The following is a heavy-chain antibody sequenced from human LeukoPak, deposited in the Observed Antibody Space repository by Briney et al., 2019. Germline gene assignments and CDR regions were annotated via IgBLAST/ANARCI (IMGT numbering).Heavy chain of an antibody. V-gene: IGHV1-24*01. J-gene: IGHJ4*02. CDR2: FDPEDGET. CDR1: GYTLTELS. CDR3: ATPPRHDFWSGYTY. D-gene: IGHD3-3*01. Sequence: ASVKVSCKVSGYTLTELSMHWVRQAPGKGPEWMGGFDPEDGETIYAQKFQGRVTMTEDTSTDTAYMELSSLRSEDTAVYYCATPPRHDFWSGYTYWGQGTLVAVSS.